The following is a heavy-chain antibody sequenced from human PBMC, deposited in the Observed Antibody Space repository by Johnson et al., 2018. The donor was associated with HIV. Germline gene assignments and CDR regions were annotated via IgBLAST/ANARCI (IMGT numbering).Heavy chain of an antibody. Sequence: MLLVESGGGVAQPGRSLRLSCAASGFTVSSNYMSWVRQAPRKGLEWVSVIYSGGRTYYPDSVKGRFTISRDHSKNTLYLQMNSRRAEDTAVYYCARDVRMDKAFDIWGQGTMVTVSS. CDR2: IYSGGRT. CDR3: ARDVRMDKAFDI. J-gene: IGHJ3*02. CDR1: GFTVSSNY. D-gene: IGHD2-15*01. V-gene: IGHV3-66*01.